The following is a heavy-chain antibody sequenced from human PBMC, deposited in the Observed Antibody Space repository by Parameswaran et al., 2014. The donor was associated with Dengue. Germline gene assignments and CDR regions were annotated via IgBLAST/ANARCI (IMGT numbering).Heavy chain of an antibody. D-gene: IGHD3-10*01. V-gene: IGHV3-48*03. CDR3: ASLMGGLPELPWFRVYYYYMDV. Sequence: WIRQPPGKGLEWVLYISSSGSTIYYADSVKGRFTISRDNAKNSLYLQMNSLRAEDTAVYYCASLMGGLPELPWFRVYYYYMDVWGQGTTVTVSS. CDR2: ISSSGSTI. J-gene: IGHJ6*03.